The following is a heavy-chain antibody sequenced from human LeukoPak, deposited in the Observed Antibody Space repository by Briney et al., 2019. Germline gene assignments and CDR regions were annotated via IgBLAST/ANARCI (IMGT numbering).Heavy chain of an antibody. V-gene: IGHV3-48*02. CDR1: GVTVSSNY. Sequence: PGGSLRLSCAASGVTVSSNYMSWVRQAPGKGLEWISYISGSSSIIYYTPSVKGRFTISRDNGMSSLYLQMNSLRDDDTAVYFCARGTWDGDRTFDIWGQGAMVTVSS. CDR3: ARGTWDGDRTFDI. J-gene: IGHJ3*02. D-gene: IGHD5-24*01. CDR2: ISGSSSII.